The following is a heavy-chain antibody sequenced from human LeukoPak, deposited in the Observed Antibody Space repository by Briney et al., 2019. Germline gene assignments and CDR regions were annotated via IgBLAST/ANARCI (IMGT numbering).Heavy chain of an antibody. CDR3: AREQPPGVYFDY. V-gene: IGHV3-53*01. CDR1: GFTVSNNY. Sequence: PGGSLRLPCAASGFTVSNNYLSWVRQAPGKGVEWVSIIYTDGGTYYADSVKGRFTISRDNFKNTLYLQMNSLRAGDTAVYYCAREQPPGVYFDYWGQGTLVTVSS. J-gene: IGHJ4*02. CDR2: IYTDGGT. D-gene: IGHD3-10*01.